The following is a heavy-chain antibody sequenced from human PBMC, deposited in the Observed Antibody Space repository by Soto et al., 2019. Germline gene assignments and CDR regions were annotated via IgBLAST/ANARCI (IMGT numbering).Heavy chain of an antibody. CDR2: IIPIFGTA. CDR1: GGTFSSYA. V-gene: IGHV1-69*01. CDR3: ARAGGITIFGVAPGQGFDP. D-gene: IGHD3-3*01. J-gene: IGHJ5*02. Sequence: QVQLVQSGAEVKKPGSSVKVSCKASGGTFSSYAISWVRQAPGQGLEWMGGIIPIFGTANYAQKFQGRGTITADESTSTAYMELSSLRSEDTAVYYCARAGGITIFGVAPGQGFDPWGQGTLVTVSS.